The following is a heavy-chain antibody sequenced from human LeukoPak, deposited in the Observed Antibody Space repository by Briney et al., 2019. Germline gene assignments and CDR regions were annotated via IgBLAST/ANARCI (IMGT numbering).Heavy chain of an antibody. V-gene: IGHV1-69*06. Sequence: GASVKVSCKASGGTFSSYAISWVRQAPGQGLEWMGGIIPIFGTANYAQKFQGRVTITADKSTSTAYMELSSLRSEDTAVYYCARWYSSSSGDEYWGQGTLVTVSS. CDR2: IIPIFGTA. CDR3: ARWYSSSSGDEY. D-gene: IGHD6-6*01. J-gene: IGHJ4*02. CDR1: GGTFSSYA.